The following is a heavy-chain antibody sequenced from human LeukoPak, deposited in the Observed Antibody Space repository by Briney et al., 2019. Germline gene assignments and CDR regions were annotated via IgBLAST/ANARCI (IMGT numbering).Heavy chain of an antibody. CDR1: GGSISSYY. J-gene: IGHJ4*02. Sequence: PSETLSLTCTVSGGSISSYYWSWIRQPPGKGLEWIGYIYYSGSTNYNPSLKSRVTISVDTPKNQFSLKLSSVTAADTAVYYCARAIGGYYFDYWGQGTLVTVSS. V-gene: IGHV4-59*01. CDR3: ARAIGGYYFDY. CDR2: IYYSGST.